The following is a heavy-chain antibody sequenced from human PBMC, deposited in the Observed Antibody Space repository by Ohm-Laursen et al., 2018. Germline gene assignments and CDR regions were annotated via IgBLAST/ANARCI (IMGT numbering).Heavy chain of an antibody. J-gene: IGHJ4*02. D-gene: IGHD7-27*01. CDR2: IYYSGST. CDR1: GGSISSYY. CDR3: ATEGLPGAFDY. Sequence: GTLSLTCTVSGGSISSYYWSWIRQPPGKGLEWIGYIYYSGSTNYNPSLKSRVTISVDTSKNQFSLKLSSVTAADTAVYYCATEGLPGAFDYWGQGTLVTVSS. V-gene: IGHV4-59*01.